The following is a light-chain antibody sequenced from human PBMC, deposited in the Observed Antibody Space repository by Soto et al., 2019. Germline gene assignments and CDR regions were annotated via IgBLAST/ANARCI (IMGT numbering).Light chain of an antibody. CDR1: QGIRSA. V-gene: IGKV1-39*01. Sequence: IQVTQSPSAVSASVGDRVTITCRTSQGIRSAVGWYQQKPGKAPEVLIYAASNLQSGVPSRFSGSGSGTDYTLTISSLQPADSATYYCQQSYRTPITFGQGTRLEIK. J-gene: IGKJ5*01. CDR3: QQSYRTPIT. CDR2: AAS.